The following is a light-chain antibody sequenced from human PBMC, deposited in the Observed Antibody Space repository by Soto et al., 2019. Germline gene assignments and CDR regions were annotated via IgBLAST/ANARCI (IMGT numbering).Light chain of an antibody. CDR3: KQASSFRLT. Sequence: DIQMTQSPSSVSASVGDRVTITCRASQGINRWLAWYQQKPGQAPKLLIYAESDLQGGVPSRFSGSGSGTEFTLTIHSLLPDDFATYFCKQASSFRLTFGQGTRLEIK. V-gene: IGKV1-12*01. J-gene: IGKJ5*01. CDR1: QGINRW. CDR2: AES.